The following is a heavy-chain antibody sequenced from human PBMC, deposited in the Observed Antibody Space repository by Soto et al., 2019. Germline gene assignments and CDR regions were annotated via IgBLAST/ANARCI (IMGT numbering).Heavy chain of an antibody. CDR3: ARLVTSTAYFYHGLDV. V-gene: IGHV4-34*01. CDR1: GESFNGYY. D-gene: IGHD2-21*02. Sequence: PSETLSLTCAVYGESFNGYYWSWIRQPPGKGLEWIGEINHSGSTNYNPSLKSRVIISVDTSKNQFSLKVSSVTAADTAVYYCARLVTSTAYFYHGLDVWGQGITVTVSS. CDR2: INHSGST. J-gene: IGHJ6*02.